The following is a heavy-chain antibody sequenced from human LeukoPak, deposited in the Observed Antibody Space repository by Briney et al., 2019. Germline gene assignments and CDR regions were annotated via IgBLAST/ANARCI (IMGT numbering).Heavy chain of an antibody. CDR3: ARRALTTGDYFDY. V-gene: IGHV1-69*05. D-gene: IGHD1/OR15-1a*01. CDR1: GGTFSSYA. CDR2: IIPIFGTA. Sequence: SVKVSCKASGGTFSSYAISWVRQAPGQGLEWMGGIIPIFGTANYAQKFQGRVTITTDESTSTAYMELRSLRSEDTAVYYCARRALTTGDYFDYWGQGTLVTVSS. J-gene: IGHJ4*02.